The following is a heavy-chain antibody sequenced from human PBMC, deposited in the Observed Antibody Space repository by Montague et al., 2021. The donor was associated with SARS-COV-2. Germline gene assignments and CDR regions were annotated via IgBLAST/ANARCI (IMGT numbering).Heavy chain of an antibody. CDR3: ARVRHLGRGMDV. CDR2: PLYETKRNY. V-gene: IGHV6-1*01. J-gene: IGHJ6*02. CDR1: GDSVAEHRRR. D-gene: IGHD7-27*01. Sequence: CAISGDSVAEHRRRSEGHTSAPPSPVHFVCRPLYETKRNYHYADSLKSRITIDPDTSKNQVSLQLRSVTPEDTAVYFCARVRHLGRGMDVWGQGTTVTVSS.